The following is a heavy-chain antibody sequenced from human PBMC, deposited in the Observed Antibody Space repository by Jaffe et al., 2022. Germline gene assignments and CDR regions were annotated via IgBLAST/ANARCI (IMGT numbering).Heavy chain of an antibody. D-gene: IGHD1-1*01. CDR1: GFTFTSSA. Sequence: QMQLVQSGPEVKKPGTSVKVSCKASGFTFTSSAVQWVRQARGQRLEWIGWIVVGSGNTNYAQKFQERVTITRDMSTSTAYMELSSLRSEDTAVYYCAAKKLVDAFDIWGQGTMVTVSS. CDR2: IVVGSGNT. CDR3: AAKKLVDAFDI. J-gene: IGHJ3*02. V-gene: IGHV1-58*01.